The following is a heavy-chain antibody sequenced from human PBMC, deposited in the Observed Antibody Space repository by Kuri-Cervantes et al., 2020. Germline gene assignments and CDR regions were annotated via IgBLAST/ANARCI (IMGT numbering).Heavy chain of an antibody. V-gene: IGHV2-5*01. D-gene: IGHD3-3*01. CDR3: AHTRSRTTFWSGQYYYGMDV. Sequence: SGPTLVKPTQTLTLTCTFSGFSLSTSGVGVGWIRQPPGKALEWLALIYWNDDKRYSPSLKSRLTITKDTSKNQVVLTMTNMDPVDTATYYCAHTRSRTTFWSGQYYYGMDVWGQGTTVTVSS. J-gene: IGHJ6*02. CDR1: GFSLSTSGVG. CDR2: IYWNDDK.